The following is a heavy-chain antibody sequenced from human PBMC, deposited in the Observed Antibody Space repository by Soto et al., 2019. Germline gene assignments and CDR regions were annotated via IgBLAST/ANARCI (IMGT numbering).Heavy chain of an antibody. V-gene: IGHV3-23*01. J-gene: IGHJ4*02. D-gene: IGHD6-13*01. Sequence: PGKSLKISCVASGFTFSRHGLSWVRQAPGKGLEWVSTINPSGDSTFYADSVKGRFTISRDNSKNTVYLQMNSLSVGDTAAYLCAKVDVSTAGSFDYWGQGALVTVSS. CDR2: INPSGDST. CDR1: GFTFSRHG. CDR3: AKVDVSTAGSFDY.